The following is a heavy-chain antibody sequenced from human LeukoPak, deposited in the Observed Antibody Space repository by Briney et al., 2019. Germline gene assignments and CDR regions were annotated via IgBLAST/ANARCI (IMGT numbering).Heavy chain of an antibody. CDR2: IYPGDSNV. V-gene: IGHV5-51*01. Sequence: GESLKISCRASGYSFINYWIGWVRQMPGKGMEWVGLIYPGDSNVRYSPSFQGQVTISADKSISTAYLQWSSLKASDTAMYYCARRGYSYGYIDWGQGTLVTVSS. CDR3: ARRGYSYGYID. D-gene: IGHD5-18*01. CDR1: GYSFINYW. J-gene: IGHJ4*02.